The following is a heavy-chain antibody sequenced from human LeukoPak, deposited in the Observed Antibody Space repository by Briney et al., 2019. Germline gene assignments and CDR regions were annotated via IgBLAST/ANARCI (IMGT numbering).Heavy chain of an antibody. CDR3: AKVGGYDYDYYYYMDV. D-gene: IGHD5-12*01. CDR2: ISGSGGST. V-gene: IGHV3-23*01. Sequence: PGGSLRLSCTASGFTLGDYAMSWVRQAPGKGLEWVSAISGSGGSTYYADSVKGRFTISRDNSKNTLYLQMNSLRAEDTAVYYCAKVGGYDYDYYYYMDVWGKGTTVTISS. J-gene: IGHJ6*03. CDR1: GFTLGDYA.